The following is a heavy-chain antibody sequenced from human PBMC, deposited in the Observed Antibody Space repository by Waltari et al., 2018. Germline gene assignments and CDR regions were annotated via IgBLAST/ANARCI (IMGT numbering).Heavy chain of an antibody. V-gene: IGHV3-23*01. CDR3: ARGVRSYSWYFDL. CDR2: ISGRGGST. Sequence: EVQLLESGGGLVQPGGSLSLSCAASGFTFSCYAMSWVRQAPGKGLGWVSAISGRGGSTYYADSVKGRFTISRDNSKNTLYLQMNSLRAEDTAVYYCARGVRSYSWYFDLGGRGTLVTVSS. CDR1: GFTFSCYA. D-gene: IGHD1-26*01. J-gene: IGHJ2*01.